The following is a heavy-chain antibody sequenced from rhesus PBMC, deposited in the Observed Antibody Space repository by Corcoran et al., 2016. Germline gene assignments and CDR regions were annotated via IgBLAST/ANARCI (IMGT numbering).Heavy chain of an antibody. CDR2: ISGSGGGT. CDR1: GGSISSNY. D-gene: IGHD6-13*01. CDR3: ARAYSSWSYGLDS. V-gene: IGHV4-173*01. J-gene: IGHJ6*01. Sequence: QVQLQESGPGLVKPSETLSLTCAVSGGSISSNYWSWIRQPPGKGLEWIGRISGSGGGTDYNTSLKSRVTISTDTSKNQYSLKLSSVTAADTAVYYWARAYSSWSYGLDSWGQGVVVTVSS.